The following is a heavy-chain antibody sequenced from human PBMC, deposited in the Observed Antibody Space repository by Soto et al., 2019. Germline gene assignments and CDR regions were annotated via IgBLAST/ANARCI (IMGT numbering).Heavy chain of an antibody. V-gene: IGHV1-18*01. CDR2: ISPYSGNT. CDR1: GYPFTDFA. J-gene: IGHJ3*01. D-gene: IGHD4-17*01. CDR3: ARDGDYGDSRLHDSFDV. Sequence: QAPLVQSGPEVKQPGASVKVSCQASGYPFTDFAISWVRQAPGQGLEWMGWISPYSGNTNYAQKLQGRVSMTADASTGTAYVEVRSLKSDDTATYFCARDGDYGDSRLHDSFDVWGQGTMVTVSS.